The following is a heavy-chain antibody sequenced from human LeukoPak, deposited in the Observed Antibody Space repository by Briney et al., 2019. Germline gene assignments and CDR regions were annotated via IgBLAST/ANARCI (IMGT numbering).Heavy chain of an antibody. CDR1: GGSFSGYY. CDR2: INHSGST. D-gene: IGHD3-9*01. V-gene: IGHV4-34*01. Sequence: SETLSLTCAVYGGSFSGYYWSWIRQPPGKGLEWIGEINHSGSTNYNPSLKSRVTISVDTSKNQFSLKLSSVTAADTAVYYCARGPDILTEGWFDPWGQGTLVTVSS. CDR3: ARGPDILTEGWFDP. J-gene: IGHJ5*02.